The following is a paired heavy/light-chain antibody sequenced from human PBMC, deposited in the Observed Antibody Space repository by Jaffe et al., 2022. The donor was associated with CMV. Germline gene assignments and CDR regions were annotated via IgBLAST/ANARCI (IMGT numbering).Light chain of an antibody. V-gene: IGKV3-15*01. CDR3: QQYNNWPLST. CDR1: QTVRSN. J-gene: IGKJ3*01. Sequence: EIVMTQSPATLSMSPGEGATLSCRASQTVRSNLAWYQHKPGQAPRLLIYGASTRATGIPARFSGSGSGTDFTLSISSLQSEDFAIYYCQQYNNWPLSTFGPGTKVDIK. CDR2: GAS.
Heavy chain of an antibody. J-gene: IGHJ4*02. CDR3: ARVKGSPYDFWSGSSRPVDY. Sequence: QVQLVQSGAEVKEPGASVKVACTSSGDTLTSYGISWVRQAPGQGLEWMGWISAYSGNTKYAENFQGRVTLTTETSTRTIYMELRNLRSDDSAMYYCARVKGSPYDFWSGSSRPVDYWGQGTLVTVSS. CDR1: GDTLTSYG. CDR2: ISAYSGNT. V-gene: IGHV1-18*01. D-gene: IGHD3-3*01.